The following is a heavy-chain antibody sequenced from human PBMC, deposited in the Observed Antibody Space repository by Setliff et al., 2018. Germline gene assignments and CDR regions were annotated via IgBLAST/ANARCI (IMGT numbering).Heavy chain of an antibody. CDR1: GYTFTGYY. Sequence: ASVKVSCKASGYTFTGYYMHWIRQAPGQGLEWVGWINPNSGVTNYAQKFQGRVTMTRDTSINTIYMELSSLTSDDTAIYYCAKQGDLAFDYWGQGTQVTVSS. J-gene: IGHJ4*02. CDR2: INPNSGVT. CDR3: AKQGDLAFDY. V-gene: IGHV1-2*02. D-gene: IGHD3-16*01.